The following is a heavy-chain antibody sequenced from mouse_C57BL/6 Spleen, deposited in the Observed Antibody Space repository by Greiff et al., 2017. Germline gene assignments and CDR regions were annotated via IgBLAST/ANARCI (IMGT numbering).Heavy chain of an antibody. V-gene: IGHV1-18*01. CDR3: ARRGGYNDGDYFDY. Sequence: EVQLQQSGPELVKPGASVKIPCKASGYTFTDYNMDWVKQSHGKSLEWIGDINPNNGGTIYNQKFKGKATLTVDKSSSTAYMELRSLTSEDTAVYYCARRGGYNDGDYFDYWGQGTTLTVSS. CDR2: INPNNGGT. J-gene: IGHJ2*01. D-gene: IGHD2-2*01. CDR1: GYTFTDYN.